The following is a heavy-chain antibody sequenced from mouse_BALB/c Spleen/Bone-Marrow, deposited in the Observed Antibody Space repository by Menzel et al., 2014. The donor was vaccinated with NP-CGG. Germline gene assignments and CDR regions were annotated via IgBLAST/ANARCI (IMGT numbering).Heavy chain of an antibody. CDR1: GFTFSSYT. CDR3: ARDLYDGYSYYAMDY. J-gene: IGHJ4*01. D-gene: IGHD2-3*01. Sequence: DVMLVESGGGLVKPGGSLKLSCAASGFTFSSYTMSWVRQTPEKRLEWVATITSGGGYAYYPDSVKGRFTISRDNAKNTLYLQMSSLKSEDTAMYYCARDLYDGYSYYAMDYWGQGTSVTVSS. V-gene: IGHV5-6-4*01. CDR2: ITSGGGYA.